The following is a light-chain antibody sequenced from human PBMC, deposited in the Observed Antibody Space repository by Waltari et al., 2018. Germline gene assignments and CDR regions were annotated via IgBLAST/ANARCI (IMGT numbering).Light chain of an antibody. CDR2: DAS. CDR1: HSVHNY. V-gene: IGKV3-11*01. CDR3: QHRGNWL. J-gene: IGKJ3*01. Sequence: EIVLTQSPATLSLYPGERATLSCRASHSVHNYLAWYQQKPGQAPRLLIYDASNRATGVPARFSGSGSGTDFTPSISSLEPEDFAVYYCQHRGNWLFGPGTKVDIK.